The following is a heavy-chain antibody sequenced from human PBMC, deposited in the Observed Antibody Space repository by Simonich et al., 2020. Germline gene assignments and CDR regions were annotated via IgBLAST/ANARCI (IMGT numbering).Heavy chain of an antibody. V-gene: IGHV1-2*02. CDR2: INPNSGGT. CDR3: ARGALTGDYYYMDV. CDR1: GYTFTGSY. D-gene: IGHD7-27*01. Sequence: HVQLVQSGAEVKKPGASVKVSCKASGYTFTGSYMHWVRQAPGQGLEWMGWINPNSGGTNYAQKFRGRVTMTRDTSISTAYMELSRLRSDDTAVYYCARGALTGDYYYMDVWGKGTTVTVSS. J-gene: IGHJ6*03.